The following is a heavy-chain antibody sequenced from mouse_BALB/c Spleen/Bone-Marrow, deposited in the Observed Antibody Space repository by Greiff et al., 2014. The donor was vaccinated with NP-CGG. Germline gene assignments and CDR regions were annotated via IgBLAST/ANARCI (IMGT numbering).Heavy chain of an antibody. J-gene: IGHJ4*01. Sequence: VQLQQSGAELVRPGVSVKISCKGSGYKFTDYAIHWVKQSHAKSLEWIGLISGYYGDAIYNQKFKGKATMTVDKSSRTAYMDLARLTSEDSAIYYCARSGKVRNSMDYWGQGNSVTFSS. CDR2: ISGYYGDA. CDR3: ARSGKVRNSMDY. CDR1: GYKFTDYA. V-gene: IGHV1-67*01. D-gene: IGHD2-14*01.